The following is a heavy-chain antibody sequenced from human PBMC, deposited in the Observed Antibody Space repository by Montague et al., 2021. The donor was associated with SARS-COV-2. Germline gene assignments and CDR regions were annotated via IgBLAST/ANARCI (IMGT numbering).Heavy chain of an antibody. J-gene: IGHJ6*02. CDR2: IKQDESEK. CDR3: ARVGRQQLVRLSGMDV. Sequence: SLRLSCAASGFTFGSYWMSWVRQAPGKGLEWVANIKQDESEKSYVDSVKGRFTISRDNAKNSLYLQMHSLRAADTAVYYCARVGRQQLVRLSGMDVWGQGTTVTVSS. V-gene: IGHV3-7*03. CDR1: GFTFGSYW. D-gene: IGHD6-13*01.